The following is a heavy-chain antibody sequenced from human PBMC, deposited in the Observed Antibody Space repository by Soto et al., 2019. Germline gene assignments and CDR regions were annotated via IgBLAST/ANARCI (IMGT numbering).Heavy chain of an antibody. J-gene: IGHJ6*02. D-gene: IGHD1-1*01. Sequence: SETLSLTCAVSGGSISSSKWWTWVRQVPGKGLEWIGKIDQNGITNYNPSLESRVTISKDESSNKLSLKLSSVTAADTAVYYCARLDRDYFYHGMDVWGQGTTVTV. CDR1: GGSISSSKW. V-gene: IGHV4-4*02. CDR3: ARLDRDYFYHGMDV. CDR2: IDQNGIT.